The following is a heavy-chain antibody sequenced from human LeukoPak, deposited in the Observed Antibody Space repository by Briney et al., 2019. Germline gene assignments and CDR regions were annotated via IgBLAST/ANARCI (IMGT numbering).Heavy chain of an antibody. Sequence: PGGSLRLSCAASGFTFSSYGTHWVRQAPGKGLEWVAVIWYDGSNKYYADSVKGRFTISRDNSKNTLYLQMNSLRAEDTAVYYCARDNLYSSSFPDYWGQGTLVTVSS. V-gene: IGHV3-33*01. J-gene: IGHJ4*02. CDR2: IWYDGSNK. CDR1: GFTFSSYG. CDR3: ARDNLYSSSFPDY. D-gene: IGHD6-6*01.